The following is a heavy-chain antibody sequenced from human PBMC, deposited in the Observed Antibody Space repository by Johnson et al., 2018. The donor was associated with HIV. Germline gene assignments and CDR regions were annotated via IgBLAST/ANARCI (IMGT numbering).Heavy chain of an antibody. CDR1: GFTFSSYE. J-gene: IGHJ3*02. CDR3: AGDGVYSSPWDAFDI. V-gene: IGHV3-30*03. Sequence: QVQLVESGGGVVQPGRSLRLSCAASGFTFSSYEMHWVRQAPGKGLEWVSVISHAGTHKYYVDSMEGRFTISRDNAKNSLYLQMDSLRAEDTAVYYCAGDGVYSSPWDAFDIWGQGTMVTVSS. CDR2: ISHAGTHK. D-gene: IGHD6-13*01.